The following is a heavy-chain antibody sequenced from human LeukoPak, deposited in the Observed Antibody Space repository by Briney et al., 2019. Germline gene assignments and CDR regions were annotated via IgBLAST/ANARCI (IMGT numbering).Heavy chain of an antibody. D-gene: IGHD2-15*01. CDR3: ARSIGSEYYMDV. J-gene: IGHJ6*03. V-gene: IGHV3-48*04. CDR1: GFTFSPYY. CDR2: ISSSSRTI. Sequence: GGSLRLSCAASGFTFSPYYMNWVRKAPGKGLEWVSYISSSSRTIYYADSVKGRFTISRDNAENSLYLQMSSLRAEDTAVYYCARSIGSEYYMDVWGTGTTVTVSS.